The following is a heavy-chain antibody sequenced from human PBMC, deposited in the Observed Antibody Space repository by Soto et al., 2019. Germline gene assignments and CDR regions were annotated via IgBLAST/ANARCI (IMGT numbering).Heavy chain of an antibody. V-gene: IGHV4-59*01. CDR2: IYYSGST. CDR3: ARGQSVVVANDAFDI. CDR1: GGSISSYY. J-gene: IGHJ3*02. D-gene: IGHD2-15*01. Sequence: PSETLSLTCTVSGGSISSYYWSWIRQPPGKGLEWIRYIYYSGSTNYNPSLKSRVTISVDTSKNQFSLKLSSVTAADTAVYYCARGQSVVVANDAFDIWGQGTMVTVSS.